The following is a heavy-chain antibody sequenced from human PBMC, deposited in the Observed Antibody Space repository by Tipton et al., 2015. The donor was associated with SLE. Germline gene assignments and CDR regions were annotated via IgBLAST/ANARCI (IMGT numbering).Heavy chain of an antibody. V-gene: IGHV4-61*02. CDR2: FYSGFT. CDR3: ARESYTSDYYYYMDV. Sequence: TLSLTCTVSGGSISSGGYSWNWIRQPAGKGLEWIGRFYSGFTTYNPSLNSRATMSVDTSKNQFSLKLTSVTAADTAVYYCARESYTSDYYYYMDVWGKGTSVTVSS. J-gene: IGHJ6*03. CDR1: GGSISSGGYS. D-gene: IGHD1-26*01.